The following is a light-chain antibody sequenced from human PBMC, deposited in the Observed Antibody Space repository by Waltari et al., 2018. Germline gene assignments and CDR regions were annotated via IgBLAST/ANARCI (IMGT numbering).Light chain of an antibody. CDR1: QNIRTY. CDR2: GAS. V-gene: IGKV1-39*01. CDR3: QQSFTTPPILA. J-gene: IGKJ3*01. Sequence: DMQATQSPSTLSASVGDRGTITCRTRQNIRTYLNWYQQRSGQAPRLLIYGASNLKDGVPSRFSGSGSGTDFILTISNLQPEDFATYYCQQSFTTPPILAFGPGTKVDVK.